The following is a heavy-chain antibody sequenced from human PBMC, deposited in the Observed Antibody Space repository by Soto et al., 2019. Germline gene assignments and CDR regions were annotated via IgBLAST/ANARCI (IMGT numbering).Heavy chain of an antibody. V-gene: IGHV1-46*01. CDR3: ARDLEGIQLWSQGIAAAGTLGY. J-gene: IGHJ4*02. CDR2: INPSGGST. D-gene: IGHD6-13*01. Sequence: ASVKVSCKASGYTFTSYYMHWVRQAPGQGLEWMGIINPSGGSTSYAQKFQGRVTMTRDTSTSTVYMELSSLRSEDTAVYYCARDLEGIQLWSQGIAAAGTLGYWGQGTLVTVSS. CDR1: GYTFTSYY.